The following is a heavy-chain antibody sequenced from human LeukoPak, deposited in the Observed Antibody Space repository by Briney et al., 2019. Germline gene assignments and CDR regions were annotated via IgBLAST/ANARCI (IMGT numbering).Heavy chain of an antibody. Sequence: SETLSLTCTVSGGSISSGGYYWSWIRQHPGKGLEWIGYIYYSGSTYYNPSLKSRVTISVDTSKNQFSLKLSSVTAADTAVYYCARDYDFSLGYYGMDVWGQGTTVTVSS. CDR3: ARDYDFSLGYYGMDV. CDR2: IYYSGST. J-gene: IGHJ6*02. V-gene: IGHV4-31*03. D-gene: IGHD3-3*01. CDR1: GGSISSGGYY.